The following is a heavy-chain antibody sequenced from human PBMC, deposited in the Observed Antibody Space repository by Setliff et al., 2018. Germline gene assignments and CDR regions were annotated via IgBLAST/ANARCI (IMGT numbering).Heavy chain of an antibody. CDR3: ARGGYSGSYDFDY. D-gene: IGHD1-26*01. Sequence: GASVKVSCKASGGPLNSYSFSWVRQAPGQGLEWMGRIIPVLDITRYSQRFQGRVTITADKSTGIIYMELTSLRSDDTAVYYCARGGYSGSYDFDYWGQGTLVTVSS. V-gene: IGHV1-69*02. CDR1: GGPLNSYS. CDR2: IIPVLDIT. J-gene: IGHJ4*02.